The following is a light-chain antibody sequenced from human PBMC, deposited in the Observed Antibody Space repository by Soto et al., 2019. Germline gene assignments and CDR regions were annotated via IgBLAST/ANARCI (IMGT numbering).Light chain of an antibody. J-gene: IGLJ1*01. Sequence: QSVLTQPHSASGSPGQSVAISCTGTSSDVGGYDYVSWYQQHPGKAPKLMIYDVSKRPSGVPDRFSGSKSGNTASLTVSGLQAEDEADYYCSSYAGTYIVFGNGTKLTV. CDR2: DVS. CDR1: SSDVGGYDY. CDR3: SSYAGTYIV. V-gene: IGLV2-8*01.